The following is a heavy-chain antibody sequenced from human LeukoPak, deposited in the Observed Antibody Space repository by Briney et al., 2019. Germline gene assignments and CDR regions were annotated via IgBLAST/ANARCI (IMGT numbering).Heavy chain of an antibody. V-gene: IGHV3-20*01. CDR2: INWNGGST. D-gene: IGHD3-22*01. Sequence: GGSLRLSCAVSGFTFDDYGMSWVRQAPGKGLEWVCGINWNGGSTGYADSVKGRFTISRDNAKNSLYLQMNSLRAEDTALYHCARGHSSGYYYQFAYWGQGTLVTVSS. J-gene: IGHJ4*02. CDR3: ARGHSSGYYYQFAY. CDR1: GFTFDDYG.